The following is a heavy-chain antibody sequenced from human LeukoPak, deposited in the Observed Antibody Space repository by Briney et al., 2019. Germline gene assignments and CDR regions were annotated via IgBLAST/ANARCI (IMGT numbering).Heavy chain of an antibody. CDR1: GFTFSDYY. D-gene: IGHD7-27*01. J-gene: IGHJ4*02. CDR3: ARAALLTGGGYHFDS. V-gene: IGHV3-11*01. Sequence: SGGSLRLSCAASGFTFSDYYITWIRQAPGKGLEWVSSISSDGGAMYYADSVKGRFTVSRDNARNSLYLQMNSLSAEDTAVYFCARAALLTGGGYHFDSWGQGTLVTVSS. CDR2: ISSDGGAM.